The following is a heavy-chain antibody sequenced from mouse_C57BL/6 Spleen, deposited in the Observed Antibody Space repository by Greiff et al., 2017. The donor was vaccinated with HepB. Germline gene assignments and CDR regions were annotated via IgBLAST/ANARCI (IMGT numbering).Heavy chain of an antibody. Sequence: VQLQQPGAELVKPGASVKLSCKASGYTFTSYWMHWVKQRPGQGLEWIGRIHPNSGSTNYNEKFKSKSTLTVDKSSSTAYMQLSSLTSEDSAVYYCARDGELRGYYFDCWGQGATLTVSS. CDR2: IHPNSGST. CDR1: GYTFTSYW. J-gene: IGHJ2*01. CDR3: ARDGELRGYYFDC. V-gene: IGHV1-64*01.